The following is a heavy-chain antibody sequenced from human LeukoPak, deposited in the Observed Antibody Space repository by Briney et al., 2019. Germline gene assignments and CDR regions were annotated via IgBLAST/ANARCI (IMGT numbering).Heavy chain of an antibody. J-gene: IGHJ4*02. CDR2: ISSSSSYI. CDR1: GFTFSSYS. D-gene: IGHD2-15*01. V-gene: IGHV3-21*01. CDR3: ASRYCSGGSCLVY. Sequence: GGSLRLSCAASGFTFSSYSMNWVRQAPGKGLEWVSSISSSSSYIYYADSVKGRFTISRDNAKNSLYLQMNSLRAEGTAVYYCASRYCSGGSCLVYWGQGTLVTVSS.